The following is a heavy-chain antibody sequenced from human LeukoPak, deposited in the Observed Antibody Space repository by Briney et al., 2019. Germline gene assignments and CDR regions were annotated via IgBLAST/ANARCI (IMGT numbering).Heavy chain of an antibody. CDR2: IYYSGST. V-gene: IGHV4-30-4*01. J-gene: IGHJ4*02. CDR1: GGSISSGDHY. Sequence: TLSLTCTVSGGSISSGDHYWSWIRQPPGKGLEWIGYIYYSGSTYYNPSLKSRVTISVDTSKNQFSLKLSSVTAADTAVYYCARVGYGSGRTDWGQGTLVTVSS. D-gene: IGHD3-10*01. CDR3: ARVGYGSGRTD.